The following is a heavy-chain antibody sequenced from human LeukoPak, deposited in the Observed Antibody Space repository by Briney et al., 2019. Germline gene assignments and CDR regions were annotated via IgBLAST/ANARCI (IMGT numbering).Heavy chain of an antibody. CDR1: GFTFSSYW. CDR2: IKQDGSEK. CDR3: ARGPLYCSSTSCYPDY. V-gene: IGHV3-7*01. D-gene: IGHD2-2*01. J-gene: IGHJ4*02. Sequence: GGSLRLSCAASGFTFSSYWMSWVRQAPGKGLEWVANIKQDGSEKYYVDSVKGRFTISRDNAKNSLYLQMNSLRAEDTAVYYCARGPLYCSSTSCYPDYWGQGTLVTVSS.